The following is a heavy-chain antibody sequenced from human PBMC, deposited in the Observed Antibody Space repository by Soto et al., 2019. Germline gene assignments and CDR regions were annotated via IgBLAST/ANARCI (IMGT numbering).Heavy chain of an antibody. CDR3: ARAKGGYSRGWTSYYYYMDV. Sequence: EVQLVESGGGLVQPGGSLRLSCAASGFTVSSNYMSWVRQAPGKGLEWVSGIYSGGSTYCADSGKGRFTISRHNSKNTLYLQINSVRAEDTAVYSCARAKGGYSRGWTSYYYYMDVWGKWTTVTVSS. CDR1: GFTVSSNY. V-gene: IGHV3-53*04. CDR2: IYSGGST. D-gene: IGHD6-19*01. J-gene: IGHJ6*03.